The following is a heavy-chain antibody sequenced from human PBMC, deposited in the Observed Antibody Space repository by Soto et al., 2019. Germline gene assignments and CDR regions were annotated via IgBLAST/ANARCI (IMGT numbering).Heavy chain of an antibody. CDR2: ISWNSGSI. D-gene: IGHD4-4*01. Sequence: EVQLVESGGGLGQPGRSLRLSCAASGFTFDDYAMHWVRQAPGKRLEWVSGISWNSGSIGYTDSVKGRFTISRDNAKNSLYLQMNSMRTEDTALYYFAKMTDYSNSRYFDYLVQGILVTVSP. CDR1: GFTFDDYA. V-gene: IGHV3-9*01. CDR3: AKMTDYSNSRYFDY. J-gene: IGHJ4*02.